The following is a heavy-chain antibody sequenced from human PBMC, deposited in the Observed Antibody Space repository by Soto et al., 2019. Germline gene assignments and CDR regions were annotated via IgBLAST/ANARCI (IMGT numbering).Heavy chain of an antibody. CDR1: GFTFTSSA. CDR3: AADSYGSGSYDAFDI. V-gene: IGHV1-58*01. D-gene: IGHD3-10*01. Sequence: SVTVSCTASGFTFTSSAVQWVRQARGQRLEWIGWIVVGSGNTNYAQKFQERVTITRDMSTSTAYMELSSLRSEDTAVYYCAADSYGSGSYDAFDIWGQGTMVTVSS. J-gene: IGHJ3*02. CDR2: IVVGSGNT.